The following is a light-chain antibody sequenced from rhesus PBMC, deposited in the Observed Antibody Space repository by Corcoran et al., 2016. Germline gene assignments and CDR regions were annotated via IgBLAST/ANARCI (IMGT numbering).Light chain of an antibody. CDR3: QPFKNYPLT. V-gene: IGKV1S11*01. Sequence: IQMTQSPFSLSASVGDKVTIICRASQGNSSWLAWYQQKPGKAPRPLLHGATELQTGVQSRFSGSGSGTDFTLTISRLQPEDLATYYCQPFKNYPLTFGGGTKVEIK. CDR1: QGNSSW. CDR2: GAT. J-gene: IGKJ4*01.